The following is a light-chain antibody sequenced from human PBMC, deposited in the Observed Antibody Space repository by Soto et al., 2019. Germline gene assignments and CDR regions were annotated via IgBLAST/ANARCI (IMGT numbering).Light chain of an antibody. V-gene: IGKV3D-15*01. Sequence: ITQSPATLSASPGERATLSCRASQNVNSNLAWYQQKPGQAPRLLIYGASTRAAGIPDRFSGSGSGTDFTLTITRLEPEDSAVYFCQQYTGPPTPFGQGTRLEI. CDR1: QNVNSN. J-gene: IGKJ5*01. CDR3: QQYTGPPTP. CDR2: GAS.